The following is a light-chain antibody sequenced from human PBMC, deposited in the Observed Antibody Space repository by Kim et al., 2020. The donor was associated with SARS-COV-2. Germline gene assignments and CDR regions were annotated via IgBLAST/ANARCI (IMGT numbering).Light chain of an antibody. CDR1: QSMSRD. J-gene: IGKJ1*01. Sequence: EIVMTQSPATVSVSPGDRVTLTCRASQSMSRDLAWYQQKRGQAPRLLIYDASIRATGIPARFSGRGSGTEFALTISSLQSEDFAVYFCHQYNNWPRTFGQGTKVEIK. CDR3: HQYNNWPRT. V-gene: IGKV3D-15*01. CDR2: DAS.